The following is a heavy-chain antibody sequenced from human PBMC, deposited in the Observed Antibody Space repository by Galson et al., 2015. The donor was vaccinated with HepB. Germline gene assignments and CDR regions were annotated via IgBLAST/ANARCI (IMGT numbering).Heavy chain of an antibody. J-gene: IGHJ4*02. D-gene: IGHD5-18*01. CDR3: AKSPSQYTAVIQEGIHYFDS. CDR2: ISGSGVTT. Sequence: SLRLSCAVSEFIFSRYAMSWVRQAPGKGLEWVSTISGSGVTTHYADSVKGRFTASRDNSKDTLFLQMTSLRAEDTAVYYCAKSPSQYTAVIQEGIHYFDSWGQGTLVTVSS. CDR1: EFIFSRYA. V-gene: IGHV3-23*01.